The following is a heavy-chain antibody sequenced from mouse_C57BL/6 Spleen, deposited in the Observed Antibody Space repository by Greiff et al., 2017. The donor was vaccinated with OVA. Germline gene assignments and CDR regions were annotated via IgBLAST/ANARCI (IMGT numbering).Heavy chain of an antibody. V-gene: IGHV1-81*01. CDR2: IYPRSGNT. J-gene: IGHJ2*01. Sequence: QVHVKQPGAELARPGASVKLSCKASGYTFTSYGISWVKQRTGQGLEWIGEIYPRSGNTYYNEKFKGKATLTADKSSSTAYMELRSLTSEDSAVYCGASLGYDYGNYWGQGTTLTVSS. D-gene: IGHD2-4*01. CDR1: GYTFTSYG. CDR3: ASLGYDYGNY.